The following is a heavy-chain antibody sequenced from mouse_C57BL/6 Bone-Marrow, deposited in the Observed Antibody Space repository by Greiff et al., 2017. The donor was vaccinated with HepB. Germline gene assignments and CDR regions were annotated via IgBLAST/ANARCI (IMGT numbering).Heavy chain of an antibody. CDR1: GFSLTSYG. Sequence: QVQLKESGPGLVQPSQSLSITCTVSGFSLTSYGVHWVRQSPGKGLEWLGVIWRGGSTDYNAAFMSRLSITKDNSKSQVFFKMNSLQADDTAIYYCAKFSYYYGSSYDYWGQGTLVTVSA. V-gene: IGHV2-5*01. CDR3: AKFSYYYGSSYDY. J-gene: IGHJ3*01. D-gene: IGHD1-1*01. CDR2: IWRGGST.